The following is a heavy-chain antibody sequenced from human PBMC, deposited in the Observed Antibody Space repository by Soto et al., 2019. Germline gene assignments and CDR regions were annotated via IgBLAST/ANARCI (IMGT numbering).Heavy chain of an antibody. J-gene: IGHJ6*02. Sequence: QVQLMQSGAEVKKPGASVKVSRKTSGYIFHNYGISWVRQAPGQGLEWMGWISDYNGNTKYAQKFQGRVTMATDTSTRTAYMELRSLRSDDTAVYYCAREGYYSGSESYSPPRYYGMDVWGQGTTVTVSS. CDR1: GYIFHNYG. CDR2: ISDYNGNT. CDR3: AREGYYSGSESYSPPRYYGMDV. D-gene: IGHD3-10*01. V-gene: IGHV1-18*01.